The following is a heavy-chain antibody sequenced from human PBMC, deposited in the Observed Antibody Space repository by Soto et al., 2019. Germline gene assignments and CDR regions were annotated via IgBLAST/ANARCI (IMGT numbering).Heavy chain of an antibody. Sequence: EVQLLESGGGLVQPGGSLRLSCAASGFTFSSYAMSWVRQAPGKGLEWVSAISGSGGSTYYADSVKGRFTISRDNSKNTLYLQMNSLRAEDTAVYYCAAMSLEYYYYGMDVWGQGTTVTVSS. V-gene: IGHV3-23*01. CDR2: ISGSGGST. CDR3: AAMSLEYYYYGMDV. J-gene: IGHJ6*02. D-gene: IGHD1-1*01. CDR1: GFTFSSYA.